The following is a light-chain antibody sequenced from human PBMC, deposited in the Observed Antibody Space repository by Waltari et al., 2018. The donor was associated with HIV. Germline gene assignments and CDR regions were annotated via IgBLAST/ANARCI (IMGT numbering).Light chain of an antibody. Sequence: VSGSPGQSITISCTGTSSDVGGYKYVSWYQQYPGKAPKLIIYDVTNRPSGVSNRFSGSKSGNTASLTISGLQAEDEADYYCCSYTSSITGRVFGTGTKVTVL. V-gene: IGLV2-14*03. CDR1: SSDVGGYKY. J-gene: IGLJ1*01. CDR3: CSYTSSITGRV. CDR2: DVT.